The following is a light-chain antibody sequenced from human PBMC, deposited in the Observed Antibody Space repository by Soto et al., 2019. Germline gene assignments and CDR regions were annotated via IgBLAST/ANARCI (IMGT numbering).Light chain of an antibody. CDR2: EVN. CDR3: NSYTSSSTLYV. CDR1: SSDIGTYNY. J-gene: IGLJ1*01. V-gene: IGLV2-14*01. Sequence: QPALTQPASVSGSPGQSITISCTGTSSDIGTYNYVSWYQQHPGKAPKLMLYEVNNRPSGVSNRFFGSKSGNTASLTISGLQAEDEADYFCNSYTSSSTLYVFGTGTKVTVL.